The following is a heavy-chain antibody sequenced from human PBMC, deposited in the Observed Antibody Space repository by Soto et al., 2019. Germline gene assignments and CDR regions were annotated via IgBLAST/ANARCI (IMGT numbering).Heavy chain of an antibody. CDR3: ARDSTDYYDSSSYCDY. Sequence: HPGGSLRLSCAASGFTFSNYWMSWVRQAPGKGLEWVASINKDGRKKYYADSVKGRFTISRDNGKNSLYLQLNSLRDEDTAVYYCARDSTDYYDSSSYCDYWGQGTLVTVSS. J-gene: IGHJ4*02. CDR1: GFTFSNYW. V-gene: IGHV3-7*01. CDR2: INKDGRKK. D-gene: IGHD3-22*01.